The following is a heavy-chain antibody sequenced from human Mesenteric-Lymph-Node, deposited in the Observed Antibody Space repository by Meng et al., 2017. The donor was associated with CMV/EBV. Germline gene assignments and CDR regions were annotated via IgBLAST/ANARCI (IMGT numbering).Heavy chain of an antibody. J-gene: IGHJ4*02. CDR3: ATTKRFLESFDY. CDR1: GFTFSSYW. D-gene: IGHD3-3*01. V-gene: IGHV3-69-1*01. CDR2: ISSSSTI. Sequence: GESLKISCAASGFTFSSYWMHWVRQAPGKGLEWVSYISSSSTIYYADSVKGRFTISRDNAKNSLYLQMNSLRAEDTAVYYCATTKRFLESFDYWGQGTLVTVSS.